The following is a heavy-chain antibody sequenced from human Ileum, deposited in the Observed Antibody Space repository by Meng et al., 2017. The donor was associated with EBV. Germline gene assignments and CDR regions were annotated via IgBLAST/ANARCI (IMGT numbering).Heavy chain of an antibody. D-gene: IGHD6-19*01. CDR3: ASRPGIAVAGFDY. CDR1: GYTFTSYA. CDR2: INTGNGET. J-gene: IGHJ4*02. V-gene: IGHV1-3*04. Sequence: QGQLVQSGVEMKKPGATVEVSCKASGYTFTSYAMNWVRQAPGQRLEWMGWINTGNGETKYSQKFQGRVTLTRDTSASTAYMELSSLRSEDTAVYYCASRPGIAVAGFDYWGQGTLVTVSS.